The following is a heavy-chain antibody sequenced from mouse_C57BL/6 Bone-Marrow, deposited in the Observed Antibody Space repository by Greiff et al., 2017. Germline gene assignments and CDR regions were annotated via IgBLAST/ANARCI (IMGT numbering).Heavy chain of an antibody. Sequence: EVKLQQSGAELVRPGASVKLSCTASGFNIKDDYMHWVKQRPEQGLEWIGWIDPENGDTEYASKFQGKATITADKSSNTAYLQLSSLTSEDTAVYYCTTRLDGSNFYAMDYWGQGTSVTVSS. CDR1: GFNIKDDY. CDR3: TTRLDGSNFYAMDY. V-gene: IGHV14-4*01. CDR2: IDPENGDT. J-gene: IGHJ4*01. D-gene: IGHD1-1*01.